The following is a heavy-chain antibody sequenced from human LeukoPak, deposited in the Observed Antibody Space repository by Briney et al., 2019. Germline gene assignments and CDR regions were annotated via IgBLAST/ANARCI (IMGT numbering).Heavy chain of an antibody. D-gene: IGHD3-22*01. V-gene: IGHV4-39*01. CDR3: ARQRPYDSSGYPVDY. CDR2: IYYSGST. Sequence: SETLSLTCTVSGDSISGSSYYWGCIRQPPGKGLEWIVSIYYSGSTYYNPSLKSRVTISVDTSTNQFSLKLSSVTAADAAVYYCARQRPYDSSGYPVDYWGQGTLVTVSS. CDR1: GDSISGSSYY. J-gene: IGHJ4*02.